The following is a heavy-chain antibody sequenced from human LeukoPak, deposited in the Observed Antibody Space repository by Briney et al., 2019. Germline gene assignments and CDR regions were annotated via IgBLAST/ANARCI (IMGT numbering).Heavy chain of an antibody. J-gene: IGHJ4*02. D-gene: IGHD2-2*01. CDR3: ASSSSPFDY. V-gene: IGHV3-30*03. CDR2: ISYDGSNK. Sequence: GGSLRLSCAASGFTFSSYGMHWVRQAPGKGLEWVAVISYDGSNKYYADSVEGRFTISRDNSKNTLYLQMNSLRAEDTAVYYCASSSSPFDYWGQGTLVTVSS. CDR1: GFTFSSYG.